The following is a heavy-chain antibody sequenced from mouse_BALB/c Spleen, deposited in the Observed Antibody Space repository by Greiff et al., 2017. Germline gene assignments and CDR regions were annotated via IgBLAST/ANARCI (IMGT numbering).Heavy chain of an antibody. CDR3: ARLYGSSSFDD. V-gene: IGHV1-80*01. J-gene: IGHJ2*01. CDR2: IYPGDGDT. CDR1: GYAFSSYW. D-gene: IGHD1-1*01. Sequence: QVQLQQSGAELVRPGSSVKISCKASGYAFSSYWMNWVKQRPGQGLEWIGQIYPGDGDTNYNGKFKGKATLTADKSSSTAYMQLSSLTSEDSAVYFCARLYGSSSFDDWGQGTTLTGSS.